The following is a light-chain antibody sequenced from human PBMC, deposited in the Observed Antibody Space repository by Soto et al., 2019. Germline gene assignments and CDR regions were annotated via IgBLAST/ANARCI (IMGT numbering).Light chain of an antibody. V-gene: IGKV3-20*01. Sequence: EVVLTQSPGTLSLSPGERATLSCRASQSVSSSYLAWYQQKPGQAPRLLIYGASSRANGIPDRFSGSGSATDFTLTISRLEPEDFAVYYCQQFEAFGQGTKVDIK. CDR3: QQFEA. CDR1: QSVSSSY. J-gene: IGKJ1*01. CDR2: GAS.